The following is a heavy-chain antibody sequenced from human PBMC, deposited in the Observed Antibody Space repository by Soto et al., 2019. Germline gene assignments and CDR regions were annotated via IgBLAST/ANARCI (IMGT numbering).Heavy chain of an antibody. CDR1: GYTFTSYA. J-gene: IGHJ5*02. Sequence: ASVKVSCKASGYTFTSYAMHWVRQAPGQRLEWMGWINAGNGNTKYSQKFQGRVTITRDTSASTAYMELSSLRSEDTAVYYCARDTSILGWSHNWFDPWGQGTLVTVSS. CDR3: ARDTSILGWSHNWFDP. V-gene: IGHV1-3*01. CDR2: INAGNGNT. D-gene: IGHD2-15*01.